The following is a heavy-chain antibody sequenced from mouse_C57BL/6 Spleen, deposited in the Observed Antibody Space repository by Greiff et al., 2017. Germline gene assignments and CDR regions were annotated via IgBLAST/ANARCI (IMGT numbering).Heavy chain of an antibody. V-gene: IGHV5-4*03. J-gene: IGHJ1*03. D-gene: IGHD4-1*01. CDR3: ARQLGRPYWYFDV. CDR2: ISDGGSYT. Sequence: EVMLVESGGGLVKPGGSLKLSCAASGFTFSSYAMSWVRQTPEKRLEWVATISDGGSYTYYPDNVKGRFTISRDNAKNNLYLQMSHLKSEDTAMYYCARQLGRPYWYFDVWGTGTTVTVSS. CDR1: GFTFSSYA.